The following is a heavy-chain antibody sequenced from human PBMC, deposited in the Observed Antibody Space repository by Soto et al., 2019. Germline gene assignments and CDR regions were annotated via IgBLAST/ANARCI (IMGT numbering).Heavy chain of an antibody. D-gene: IGHD3-9*01. CDR2: ISSSSSTI. CDR1: GFTFSSYS. Sequence: GGSLRLSCAASGFTFSSYSMNWVRQAPGKGLEWVSYISSSSSTIYYADSVKGRFTISRDNAKNSLYLQMNSLRDEDTAVYYCARAQSRLLRYFDWFSSMDVWGQGTTVTVSS. V-gene: IGHV3-48*02. CDR3: ARAQSRLLRYFDWFSSMDV. J-gene: IGHJ6*02.